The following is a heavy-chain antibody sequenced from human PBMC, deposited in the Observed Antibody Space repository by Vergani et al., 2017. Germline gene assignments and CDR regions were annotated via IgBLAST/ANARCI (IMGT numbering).Heavy chain of an antibody. V-gene: IGHV3-48*01. CDR1: GFTFSSYS. Sequence: EVQLLESGGGLVQPGGSLRLSCAASGFTFSSYSMNWVRQAPGKGLEWVSYISSSSSTIYYADSVKGRFTISRDNAKNSLYLQMNSLRAEDTAVYYCASSASFFGVVIGADYWGQGTLVTVSS. D-gene: IGHD3-3*01. CDR3: ASSASFFGVVIGADY. CDR2: ISSSSSTI. J-gene: IGHJ4*02.